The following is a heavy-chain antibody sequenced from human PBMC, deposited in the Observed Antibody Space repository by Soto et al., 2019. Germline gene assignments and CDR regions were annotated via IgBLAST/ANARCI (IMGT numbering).Heavy chain of an antibody. V-gene: IGHV4-30-4*01. J-gene: IGHJ6*02. D-gene: IGHD3-10*01. CDR3: ARDLSGDYYYYGMDV. CDR2: IYYSGST. Sequence: ASETLSLTCTVSGGSISSGDYYWSWIRQPPGKGLEWIGYIYYSGSTYYNPSLKSRVTISVDTSKNQFSLKLSSVTAADTAVYYCARDLSGDYYYYGMDVWGQGTTVTVSS. CDR1: GGSISSGDYY.